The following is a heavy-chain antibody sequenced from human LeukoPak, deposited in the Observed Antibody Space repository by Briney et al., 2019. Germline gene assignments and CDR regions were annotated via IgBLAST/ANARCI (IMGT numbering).Heavy chain of an antibody. J-gene: IGHJ4*02. CDR3: AKSEGGTSRRPFDY. Sequence: PSETLSLTCTVSGGSINDYYWNWLRQPPGKGLEWIGYIYNRGATNSNPSLKSRVTTSMDTSRKQFSLRLSSVSAADTAVYYCAKSEGGTSRRPFDYWGQGTLVTVSS. D-gene: IGHD2-2*01. CDR1: GGSINDYY. V-gene: IGHV4-59*13. CDR2: IYNRGAT.